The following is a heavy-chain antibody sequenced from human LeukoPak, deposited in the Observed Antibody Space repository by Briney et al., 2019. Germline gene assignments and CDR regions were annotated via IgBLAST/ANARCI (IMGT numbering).Heavy chain of an antibody. CDR1: GFTVSSNH. D-gene: IGHD2-21*02. J-gene: IGHJ4*02. CDR3: ATSYVPATAYFDY. CDR2: ISGSGGST. Sequence: GGSLRLSCAASGFTVSSNHMSWVRQAPGKGLEWVSVISGSGGSTYYADSVKGRFTISRDNSKNTLYLQMNSLRAEDTAVYYCATSYVPATAYFDYWGQGTLVTVSS. V-gene: IGHV3-23*01.